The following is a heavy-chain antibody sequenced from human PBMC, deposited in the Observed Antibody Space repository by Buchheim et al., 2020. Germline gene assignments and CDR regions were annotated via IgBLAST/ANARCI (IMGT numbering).Heavy chain of an antibody. V-gene: IGHV4-34*01. Sequence: QVQLQQWGAGLLKPSETLSLTCAVYGGSFSGYYWSWIRQPPGKGLEWIGEINHSGSTNYNPSLKSRVTISVDTSKNQFSLKLSSVTAADTAVYYCAGGGGVRAAAGTRAFDYWGQGTL. J-gene: IGHJ4*02. CDR2: INHSGST. CDR1: GGSFSGYY. CDR3: AGGGGVRAAAGTRAFDY. D-gene: IGHD6-13*01.